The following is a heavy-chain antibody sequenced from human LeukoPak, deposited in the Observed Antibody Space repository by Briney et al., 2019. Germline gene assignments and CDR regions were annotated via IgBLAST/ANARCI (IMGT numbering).Heavy chain of an antibody. J-gene: IGHJ4*02. Sequence: ASVKVSCKASGYTFTSYGISWVRQAPGQGLEWMGWISAYNGNTNYAQKLQGRVTMTTDTSTSTAYMELRSLRSDDTAVYYCARRFGSVTSMHGIDYWGQGTLVTVSS. V-gene: IGHV1-18*01. D-gene: IGHD3-10*01. CDR3: ARRFGSVTSMHGIDY. CDR2: ISAYNGNT. CDR1: GYTFTSYG.